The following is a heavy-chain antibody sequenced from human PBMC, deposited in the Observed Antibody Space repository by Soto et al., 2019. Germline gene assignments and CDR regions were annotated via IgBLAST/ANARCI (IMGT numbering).Heavy chain of an antibody. Sequence: PSETLSLTCAVYGGSFSGYYWSWIRQPPGKGLEWIGEINHSGSTNYNPSLKSRVTISVDTSKNQFSLKLSSVTAADTAVYYCARFSRIAARLGAWFDPWGQGTLV. J-gene: IGHJ5*02. CDR2: INHSGST. D-gene: IGHD6-6*01. CDR1: GGSFSGYY. CDR3: ARFSRIAARLGAWFDP. V-gene: IGHV4-34*01.